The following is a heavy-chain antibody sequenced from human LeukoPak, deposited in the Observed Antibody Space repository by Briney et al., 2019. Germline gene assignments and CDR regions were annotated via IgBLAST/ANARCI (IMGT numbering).Heavy chain of an antibody. CDR1: GGTFSSYA. V-gene: IGHV1-69*04. CDR2: IIPIFGIA. Sequence: SVKVSCKASGGTFSSYAISWVRQAPGQGLEWMGRIIPIFGIANYAQKFQGRVTITADKSTSTAYMELSSLRSEDTAVYYCAREYCGSTSCYRWFDPWGQGTLVTVSS. CDR3: AREYCGSTSCYRWFDP. J-gene: IGHJ5*02. D-gene: IGHD2-2*01.